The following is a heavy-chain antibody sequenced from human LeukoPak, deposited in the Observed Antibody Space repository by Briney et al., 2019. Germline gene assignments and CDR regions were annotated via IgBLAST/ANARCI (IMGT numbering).Heavy chain of an antibody. CDR2: IYPGDSDT. D-gene: IGHD6-19*01. J-gene: IGHJ6*02. V-gene: IGHV5-51*01. CDR3: ARLRGSSGSLYGMDV. CDR1: GYSFTSYW. Sequence: GEFLKISCKGSGYSFTSYWIGWVRQMPGKGLEWMGVIYPGDSDTRYSPSFQGQVTISADKSISTAYLQWSSLKASDTAMYYCARLRGSSGSLYGMDVWGQGTTVTVSS.